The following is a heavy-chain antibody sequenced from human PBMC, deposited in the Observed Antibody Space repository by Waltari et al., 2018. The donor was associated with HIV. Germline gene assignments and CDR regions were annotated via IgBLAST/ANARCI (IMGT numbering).Heavy chain of an antibody. D-gene: IGHD3-16*01. Sequence: EVQLVESVGGLVQPGGSLRLYCAASGFTFSSHWMRWVRQAPGKGLEWVANIKQDGSEKYYVDSVKGRFTISRDNAKNSLYLQMNSLRAEDTAVYYCARDRAADGRGFDYWGQGTLVTVSS. CDR2: IKQDGSEK. CDR3: ARDRAADGRGFDY. J-gene: IGHJ4*02. V-gene: IGHV3-7*01. CDR1: GFTFSSHW.